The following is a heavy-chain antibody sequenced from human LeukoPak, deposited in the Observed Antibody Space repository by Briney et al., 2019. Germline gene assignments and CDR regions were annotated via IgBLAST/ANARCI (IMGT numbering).Heavy chain of an antibody. Sequence: PGGSLRLSCASSGFTVSSNYVSWVRQAPGKGLEWGSVIYSGGSTYYADSVKGRFTISRDNSKNTLYLQMNSLRAEDTAVYYCARLRYSSSWSYNWFDPWGQGTLVTVSS. D-gene: IGHD6-13*01. CDR2: IYSGGST. CDR3: ARLRYSSSWSYNWFDP. J-gene: IGHJ5*02. V-gene: IGHV3-66*04. CDR1: GFTVSSNY.